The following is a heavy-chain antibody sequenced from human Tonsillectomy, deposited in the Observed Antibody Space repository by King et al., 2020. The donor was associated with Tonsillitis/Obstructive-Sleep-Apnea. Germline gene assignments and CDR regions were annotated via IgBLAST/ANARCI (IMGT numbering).Heavy chain of an antibody. D-gene: IGHD2-2*01. J-gene: IGHJ4*02. CDR2: IYYRGST. CDR1: GGSIRSSSYE. Sequence: QLQESGPGLVKPSETLSLTCTVSGGSIRSSSYEWGWIRQPPGKGLEWIGSIYYRGSTYDNPSLKRRVTISVDTSKNQFSLKLSSVTGADTAVYYCAIVVLCSSQPFFDYWGQATLVTVSS. CDR3: AIVVLCSSQPFFDY. V-gene: IGHV4-39*01.